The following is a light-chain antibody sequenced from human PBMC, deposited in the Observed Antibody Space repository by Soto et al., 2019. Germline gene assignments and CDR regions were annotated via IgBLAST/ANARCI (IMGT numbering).Light chain of an antibody. V-gene: IGLV2-14*01. Sequence: QSALTQPASVSGSPGQSITISCTGTSSDVGGYNYVSWYQQHPGKAPKLMIYDVSNRPSGVSNRFSGSKSGNTASLTISGLQAGDEADYYCRSYTSISTLVVFGGGTKLTVL. J-gene: IGLJ2*01. CDR1: SSDVGGYNY. CDR3: RSYTSISTLVV. CDR2: DVS.